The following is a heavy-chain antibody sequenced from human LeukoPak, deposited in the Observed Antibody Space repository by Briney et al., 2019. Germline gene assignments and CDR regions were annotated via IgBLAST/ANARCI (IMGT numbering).Heavy chain of an antibody. V-gene: IGHV3-21*01. CDR3: ARDFYDSSGYYYDY. J-gene: IGHJ4*02. CDR2: ISGSSIYK. CDR1: GFTFGDYS. Sequence: GGSLRLPCTASGFTFGDYSMNWVRQAPGKGLEWVSSISGSSIYKYYADSVKGRFTISRDNAKNSLYLQMNGLRAEDTAVYYCARDFYDSSGYYYDYWGQGTLVTVSS. D-gene: IGHD3-22*01.